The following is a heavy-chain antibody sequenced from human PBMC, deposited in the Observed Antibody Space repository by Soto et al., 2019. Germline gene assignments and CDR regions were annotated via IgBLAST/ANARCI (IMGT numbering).Heavy chain of an antibody. Sequence: GASVKVSCKASGGTFSSYAISWVRQAPGQGLEWMGGIIPIFGTANYAQKFQGRVTITADESTSTAYMELSSLRSEDTAVYYCARCAVAGSPKTYRFYYWGQGTLVTVSS. CDR2: IIPIFGTA. CDR3: ARCAVAGSPKTYRFYY. V-gene: IGHV1-69*13. J-gene: IGHJ4*02. D-gene: IGHD6-19*01. CDR1: GGTFSSYA.